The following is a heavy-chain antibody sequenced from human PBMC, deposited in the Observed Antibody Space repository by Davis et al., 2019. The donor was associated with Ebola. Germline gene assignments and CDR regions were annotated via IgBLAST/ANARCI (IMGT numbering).Heavy chain of an antibody. J-gene: IGHJ4*02. Sequence: WIRQPPGKGLEWIGSIYYSGSTYYNPSLKNRVTISVDTSKNQFSLKLSSVTAADTAVYYCASSGIQLWSFDYWGQGTLVTVSS. CDR3: ASSGIQLWSFDY. CDR2: IYYSGST. D-gene: IGHD5-18*01. V-gene: IGHV4-39*01.